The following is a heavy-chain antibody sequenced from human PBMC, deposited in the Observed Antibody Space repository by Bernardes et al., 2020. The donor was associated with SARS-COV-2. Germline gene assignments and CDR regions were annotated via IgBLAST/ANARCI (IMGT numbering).Heavy chain of an antibody. D-gene: IGHD2-15*01. J-gene: IGHJ4*02. CDR3: VRRRARVVVDGTSYLDY. CDR1: GYSFSTYW. CDR2: IYPRDSDT. Sequence: GESLKISCKASGYSFSTYWIAWVRQMPGKGLEWMGIIYPRDSDTRYSPSFQGQVTISVDQSINTAYLQWSSLKASDTAMYYCVRRRARVVVDGTSYLDYWGQGTLVTVSS. V-gene: IGHV5-51*01.